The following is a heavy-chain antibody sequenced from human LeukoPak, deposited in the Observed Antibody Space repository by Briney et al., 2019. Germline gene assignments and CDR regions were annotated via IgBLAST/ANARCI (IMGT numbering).Heavy chain of an antibody. Sequence: SVKVSCKASGGTFSSYAISWVRQAPGQGLEWMGGIIPIFGTANYAQKFQGRVTITTDESTSTAYMELSSLRSEDTAVYYCARDGYYDSSGYGWFDPWGQGTLVTVSS. J-gene: IGHJ5*02. V-gene: IGHV1-69*05. CDR3: ARDGYYDSSGYGWFDP. CDR2: IIPIFGTA. CDR1: GGTFSSYA. D-gene: IGHD3-22*01.